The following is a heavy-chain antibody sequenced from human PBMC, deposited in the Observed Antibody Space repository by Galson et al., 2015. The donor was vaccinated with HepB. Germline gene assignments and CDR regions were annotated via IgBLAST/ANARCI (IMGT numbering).Heavy chain of an antibody. CDR3: ARGGDCSSTSCYLPLTPSYYMDV. J-gene: IGHJ6*03. Sequence: SVKVSCKASGYTFTGYYMHWVRQAPGQGLEWMGWINPNSGGTNYAQKFQGRVTMTRDTSISTAYMELSRLRSDDTAVYYCARGGDCSSTSCYLPLTPSYYMDVWGKGTTVTVSS. D-gene: IGHD2-2*01. CDR1: GYTFTGYY. CDR2: INPNSGGT. V-gene: IGHV1-2*02.